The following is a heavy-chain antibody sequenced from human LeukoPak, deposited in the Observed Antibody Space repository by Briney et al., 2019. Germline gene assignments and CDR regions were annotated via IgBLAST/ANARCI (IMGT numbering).Heavy chain of an antibody. CDR3: ARGDGYNPPLYFDL. CDR2: ISSSGSTI. Sequence: GGSLRLSCAASGFTFSDYYMSWLRQAPGKGLEWGSYISSSGSTIYYADSVKGRFTISRDNAKNSLYLQMNSLRAEDTAVYYCARGDGYNPPLYFDLWGRGTLVTVSS. CDR1: GFTFSDYY. V-gene: IGHV3-11*01. D-gene: IGHD5-24*01. J-gene: IGHJ2*01.